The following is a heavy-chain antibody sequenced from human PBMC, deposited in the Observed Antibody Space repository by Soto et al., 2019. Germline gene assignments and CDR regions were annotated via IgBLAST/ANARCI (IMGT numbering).Heavy chain of an antibody. CDR2: IYYSGST. Sequence: QVQLQESGPGLVKPSQTLSLTCTVSGGSISSGGYYWSWIRQHPGKGLEWIGYIYYSGSTYYNPSLKSRVTISVDTSKNQFSLKLSSVTAADTAVYYCARRRVLMVSRPSWFDPWGQGTLVTVSS. J-gene: IGHJ5*02. CDR1: GGSISSGGYY. CDR3: ARRRVLMVSRPSWFDP. D-gene: IGHD2-8*01. V-gene: IGHV4-31*03.